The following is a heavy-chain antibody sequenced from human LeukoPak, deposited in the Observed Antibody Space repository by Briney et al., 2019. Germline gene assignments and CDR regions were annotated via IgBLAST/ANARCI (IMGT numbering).Heavy chain of an antibody. J-gene: IGHJ4*02. CDR1: GYTFTSYA. CDR3: GRDPKLGIRGYTYGYIDY. Sequence: ASVKVSCKTSGYTFTSYALNWVRQAPGQGLEWMGWINTNTGNPTYAQGFTGRYVFSLDTSVNTAYLQISGLKADDTAVYYCGRDPKLGIRGYTYGYIDYWGQGTLVTVSS. CDR2: INTNTGNP. D-gene: IGHD5-18*01. V-gene: IGHV7-4-1*02.